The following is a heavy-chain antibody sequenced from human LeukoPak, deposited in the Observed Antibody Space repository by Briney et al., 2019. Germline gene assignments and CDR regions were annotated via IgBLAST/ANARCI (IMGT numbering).Heavy chain of an antibody. Sequence: ASVKLSCKASGGTFSSNAIRWVRQAPGQGLEWMGGIIPIFETANYAQNFQGRVTITADEYTNTVYKELGSLRSEDTAVYYCARGAMGVREYFQHWGQGTMVTVSS. V-gene: IGHV1-69*13. CDR2: IIPIFETA. D-gene: IGHD2-8*01. CDR3: ARGAMGVREYFQH. J-gene: IGHJ1*01. CDR1: GGTFSSNA.